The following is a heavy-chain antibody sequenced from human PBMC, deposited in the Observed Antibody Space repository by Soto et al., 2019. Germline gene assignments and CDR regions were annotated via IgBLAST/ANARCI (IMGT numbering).Heavy chain of an antibody. D-gene: IGHD6-13*01. CDR3: ARDPLTIAAAGMCYDYYYNPMDV. CDR2: ISAYNGNT. CDR1: GYTFTSYG. V-gene: IGHV1-18*01. J-gene: IGHJ6*02. Sequence: ASVKVSCKASGYTFTSYGISWVRQAPGQGLEWMGWISAYNGNTNYAQKLQGRVTMTTDTSTSTAYMELRSLRSDDTAVYYCARDPLTIAAAGMCYDYYYNPMDVWGQGTKVTVYS.